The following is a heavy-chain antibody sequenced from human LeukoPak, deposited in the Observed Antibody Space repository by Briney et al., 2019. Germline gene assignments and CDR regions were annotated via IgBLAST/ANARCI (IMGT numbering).Heavy chain of an antibody. J-gene: IGHJ4*02. CDR3: ARDGYCRSTSCFHGFDY. CDR2: IKQDGSEN. CDR1: GFIFSSYW. D-gene: IGHD2-2*01. Sequence: GGSLRLSCAASGFIFSSYWMSWVRQAPGKGLEWVANIKQDGSENYYVDSVKGRFTVSRDNAKNSLYLQMNSLRAEDTAVYYCARDGYCRSTSCFHGFDYWGQGTLVTVSS. V-gene: IGHV3-7*01.